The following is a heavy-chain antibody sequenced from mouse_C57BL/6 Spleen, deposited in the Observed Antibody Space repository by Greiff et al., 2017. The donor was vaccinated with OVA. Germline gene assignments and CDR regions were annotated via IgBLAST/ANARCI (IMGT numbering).Heavy chain of an antibody. J-gene: IGHJ2*01. CDR1: GYSFTDYN. CDR2: INPNYGTT. Sequence: VQLQQSGPELVKPGASVKISCKASGYSFTDYNMNWVKQSNGKSLEWIGVINPNYGTTSYNQQFKGKATLTVDQSSSTAYMQLNSLTSEDSAIYYGARGDYGGYYFDYWGQGTTVTVSS. V-gene: IGHV1-39*01. CDR3: ARGDYGGYYFDY. D-gene: IGHD2-4*01.